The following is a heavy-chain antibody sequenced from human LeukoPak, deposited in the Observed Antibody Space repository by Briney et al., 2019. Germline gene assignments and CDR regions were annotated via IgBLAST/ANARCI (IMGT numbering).Heavy chain of an antibody. Sequence: ASVKVSCKASGYTFTSYFMHWVRQAPGQGLEWMGIINPSGGSTSYAQKFQGRVTMTRDTSTSIVYMELSSLKSEDTAVYYCARAKYSRGSWFDPWGQGTLVTVSS. J-gene: IGHJ5*02. CDR3: ARAKYSRGSWFDP. D-gene: IGHD6-6*01. V-gene: IGHV1-46*01. CDR1: GYTFTSYF. CDR2: INPSGGST.